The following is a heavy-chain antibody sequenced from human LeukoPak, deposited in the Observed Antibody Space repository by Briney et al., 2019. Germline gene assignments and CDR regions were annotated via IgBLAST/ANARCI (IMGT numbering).Heavy chain of an antibody. V-gene: IGHV3-53*01. D-gene: IGHD4-23*01. J-gene: IGHJ6*03. CDR3: AKGGNSRDYYYYMDV. CDR2: IYSGGST. CDR1: GFTFTSFD. Sequence: GGSLRLSCAASGFTFTSFDMHWVRQAPGKGLEWVSVIYSGGSTYYADSVKGRFTISRDNSKNTLYLQMNSLRAEDTAVYYCAKGGNSRDYYYYMDVWGKGTTVTVSS.